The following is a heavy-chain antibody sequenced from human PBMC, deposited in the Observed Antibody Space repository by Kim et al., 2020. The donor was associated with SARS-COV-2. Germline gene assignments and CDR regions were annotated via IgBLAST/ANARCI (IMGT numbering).Heavy chain of an antibody. CDR1: GGSISSSSYY. D-gene: IGHD2-15*01. V-gene: IGHV4-39*07. CDR3: APVLISAPYAFDI. Sequence: SETLSLTCSVSGGSISSSSYYWGWIRQPPGKGLEWIGNIYYSGSTYYNPSLKSRVTISVDTSKNQFSLNLSSVTAADTAVYYCAPVLISAPYAFDIWGQGTMVTVSS. J-gene: IGHJ3*02. CDR2: IYYSGST.